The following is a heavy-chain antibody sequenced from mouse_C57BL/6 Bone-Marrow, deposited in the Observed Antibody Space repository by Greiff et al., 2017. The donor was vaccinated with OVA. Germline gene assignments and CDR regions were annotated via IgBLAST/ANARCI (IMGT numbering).Heavy chain of an antibody. CDR2: IYPSDSET. Sequence: QVQLQQPGAELVRPGSSVKLSCKASGYTFTSYWMDWVKQRPGQGLEWIGNIYPSDSETHYNQKFKDKATLTVDKSSSTAYMQLSSLTSEDSAVYSWARGSEYGRSLLNWYLDVWGTGTTVTVSS. J-gene: IGHJ1*03. D-gene: IGHD1-1*01. V-gene: IGHV1-61*01. CDR3: ARGSEYGRSLLNWYLDV. CDR1: GYTFTSYW.